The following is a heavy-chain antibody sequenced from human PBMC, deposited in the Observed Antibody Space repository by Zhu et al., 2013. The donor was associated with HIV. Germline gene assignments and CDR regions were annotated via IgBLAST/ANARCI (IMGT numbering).Heavy chain of an antibody. CDR1: GGTFSSYA. V-gene: IGHV1-2*02. CDR2: INPNTGGT. D-gene: IGHD3-3*01. J-gene: IGHJ3*01. CDR3: ARAAVERILYPADSL. Sequence: QVQLVQSGAEVKKPGSSVKVSCKASGGTFSSYAISWVRQAPGQGLEWMGWINPNTGGTNRAQKFQGRVTMTRDTSISTAYMELSSLRSDDTAVYYCARAAVERILYPADSLGGQGDKWSPSLQ.